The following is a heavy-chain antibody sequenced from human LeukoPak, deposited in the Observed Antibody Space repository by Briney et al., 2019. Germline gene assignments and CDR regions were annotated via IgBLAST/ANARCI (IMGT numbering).Heavy chain of an antibody. CDR1: GFTLSSYA. V-gene: IGHV3-23*01. CDR3: ATDYYDSSGYYTAYFDY. J-gene: IGHJ4*02. CDR2: ISGSGVST. Sequence: GGSLRLSCAASGFTLSSYAMSWVRQAPGKGLEWVSAISGSGVSTYYADSVKGRFNISRDNSKNTLYLQMNSLRAEDTAVYYCATDYYDSSGYYTAYFDYWGQGTLVTVSS. D-gene: IGHD3-22*01.